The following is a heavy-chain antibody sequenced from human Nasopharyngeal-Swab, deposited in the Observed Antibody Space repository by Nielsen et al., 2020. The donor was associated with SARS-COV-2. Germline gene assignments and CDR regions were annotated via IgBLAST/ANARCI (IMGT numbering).Heavy chain of an antibody. CDR3: ARDVVVETYYYYYMDV. CDR1: GFTFSSYS. J-gene: IGHJ6*03. CDR2: ISSSSSTI. D-gene: IGHD2-2*01. Sequence: GESLKISCAASGFTFSSYSMNWVRQAPGKGLEWVSYISSSSSTIYYADSVKGRFTISRDNAKNSLYLQMNSLRAEDTAVYYGARDVVVETYYYYYMDVWGKGTTVTVSS. V-gene: IGHV3-48*01.